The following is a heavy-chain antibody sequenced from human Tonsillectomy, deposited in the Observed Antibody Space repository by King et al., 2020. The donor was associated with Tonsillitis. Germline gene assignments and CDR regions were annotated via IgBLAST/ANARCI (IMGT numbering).Heavy chain of an antibody. CDR3: AKVGPSYCSGGSCYSDY. Sequence: VQLVESGGGVVQPGRSLKLSCAATGFTFSNYALHWVRQAPGKRLEWVALISYDGTYTYYAESVKGRFTISKEDSKNTLYLQMSSLRTEDTAMYYCAKVGPSYCSGGSCYSDYWGQGTLVTVSS. V-gene: IGHV3-30*04. CDR2: ISYDGTYT. CDR1: GFTFSNYA. D-gene: IGHD2-15*01. J-gene: IGHJ4*02.